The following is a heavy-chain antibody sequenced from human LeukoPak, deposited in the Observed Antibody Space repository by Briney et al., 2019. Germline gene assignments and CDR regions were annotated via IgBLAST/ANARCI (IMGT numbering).Heavy chain of an antibody. D-gene: IGHD1-7*01. CDR2: IYHSGST. Sequence: PSETLSLTCTVSGYSISSGYYWGLIRQPPGKGLEWIGSIYHSGSTYYNPSLKSRVTISVDTSKNQFSLKLSSVTAADTAVYYCARVVTGTTSNWFDPWGQGTLVTVSS. CDR1: GYSISSGYY. CDR3: ARVVTGTTSNWFDP. V-gene: IGHV4-38-2*02. J-gene: IGHJ5*02.